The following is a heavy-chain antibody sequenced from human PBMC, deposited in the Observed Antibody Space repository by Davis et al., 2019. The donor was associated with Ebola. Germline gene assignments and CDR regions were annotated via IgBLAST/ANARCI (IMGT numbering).Heavy chain of an antibody. CDR2: IRSKANSYAT. V-gene: IGHV3-73*01. D-gene: IGHD3-22*01. CDR3: TRQCYYDSSGYYCLDY. Sequence: GGSLRLSCAASGFTFSSYGMHWVRQAPGKGLEWVGRIRSKANSYATAYAASVKGRFTISRDDSKNTAYLQMNSLKTEDTAVYYCTRQCYYDSSGYYCLDYWGQGTLVTVSS. J-gene: IGHJ4*02. CDR1: GFTFSSYG.